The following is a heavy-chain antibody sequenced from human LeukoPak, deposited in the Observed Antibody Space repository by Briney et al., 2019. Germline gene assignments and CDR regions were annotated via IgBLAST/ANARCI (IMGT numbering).Heavy chain of an antibody. CDR1: GFTFSSYA. CDR2: ISGSGGST. CDR3: AKVSQIYCSSNSCYNDY. D-gene: IGHD2-2*02. V-gene: IGHV3-23*01. Sequence: GGSLRLSCAASGFTFSSYAMSWVRQAPGKGLEWVSAISGSGGSTYYADSVKGRFTISRDNSKNTLYLQMNSLRAEDTAVYYCAKVSQIYCSSNSCYNDYWGQGTLVTVSS. J-gene: IGHJ4*02.